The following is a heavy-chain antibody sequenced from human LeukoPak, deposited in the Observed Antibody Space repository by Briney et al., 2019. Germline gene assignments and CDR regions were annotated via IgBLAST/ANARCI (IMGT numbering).Heavy chain of an antibody. J-gene: IGHJ4*02. D-gene: IGHD2-21*02. CDR2: INADGTIT. CDR1: GFTFNTYY. CDR3: VRLAVTDTNY. Sequence: GGSLRLSCVASGFTFNTYYMHWVRRAPGERLVWVSFINADGTITKYADSVKGRFTISRDNAKSTVYLQMNGLRVEDTAMYYCVRLAVTDTNYWGQGSLVTVSS. V-gene: IGHV3-74*01.